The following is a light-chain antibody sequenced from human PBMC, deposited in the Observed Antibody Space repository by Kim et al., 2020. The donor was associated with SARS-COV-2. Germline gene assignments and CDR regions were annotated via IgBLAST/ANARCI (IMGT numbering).Light chain of an antibody. CDR1: SSNIRSNT. Sequence: QSVLTQPPSASGTPGQRVTISCSGSSSNIRSNTVNWYQQLPGTAPKLLININNQRPSGVPDRFSGSKSGTSASLAISGLQSEDEADYYCAAWDDSLNGYVFGTGTKVTVL. V-gene: IGLV1-44*01. CDR2: INN. J-gene: IGLJ1*01. CDR3: AAWDDSLNGYV.